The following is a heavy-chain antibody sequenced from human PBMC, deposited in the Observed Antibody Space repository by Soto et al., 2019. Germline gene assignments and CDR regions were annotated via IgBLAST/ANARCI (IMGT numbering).Heavy chain of an antibody. Sequence: QVQLVESGGGVVQPGRSLRLSCAASGFTFSSYGMHWVRQAPGKGLEWVAVIWYDGSNKYYADSVKGRFTISRDNSKNTLYLQMNSLRAEDTAVYYCARGDYDYVWGSYRHFDYWGQGTLLTVSS. J-gene: IGHJ4*02. CDR3: ARGDYDYVWGSYRHFDY. D-gene: IGHD3-16*02. CDR1: GFTFSSYG. V-gene: IGHV3-33*01. CDR2: IWYDGSNK.